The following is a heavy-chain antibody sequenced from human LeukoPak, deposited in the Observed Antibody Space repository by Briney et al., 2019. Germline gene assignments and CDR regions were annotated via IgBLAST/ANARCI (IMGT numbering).Heavy chain of an antibody. J-gene: IGHJ6*02. Sequence: PGGSLRLSCAASGFTVSSNYMSWVRQAPGKGLEWVSVIYSGGSTYYADSVKGRVTISRDDSKNTLHLQMNSLRVEDTAVYYCARGGTEIYYRYYGMDVWGQGTTVTVSS. CDR3: ARGGTEIYYRYYGMDV. D-gene: IGHD3-22*01. V-gene: IGHV3-53*01. CDR2: IYSGGST. CDR1: GFTVSSNY.